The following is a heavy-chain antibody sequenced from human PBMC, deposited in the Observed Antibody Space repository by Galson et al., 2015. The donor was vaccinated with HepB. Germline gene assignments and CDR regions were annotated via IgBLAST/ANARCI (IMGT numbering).Heavy chain of an antibody. D-gene: IGHD1-26*01. V-gene: IGHV1-18*04. CDR3: ARDFFHGSGSYRGLYNWFDP. CDR1: GYTFTSYG. CDR2: ISAYNGNT. Sequence: SVKVSCKASGYTFTSYGISWVRQAPGQGLEWMGWISAYNGNTNYAQKLQGRVTMTTDTSTSTAYMELRSLRSDDTAVYYRARDFFHGSGSYRGLYNWFDPWGQGTLVTVSS. J-gene: IGHJ5*02.